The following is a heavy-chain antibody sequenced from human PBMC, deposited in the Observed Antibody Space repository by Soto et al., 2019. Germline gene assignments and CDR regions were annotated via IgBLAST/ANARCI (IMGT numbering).Heavy chain of an antibody. CDR3: AKMAYFGDRAGGDS. V-gene: IGHV3-23*01. J-gene: IGHJ4*02. CDR1: GFTFSSSA. CDR2: ISRGGVTA. D-gene: IGHD3-10*01. Sequence: EMQLLESGGGLVQPGGSLRLSCAASGFTFSSSAMAWVRQAPGKGLEWVSAISRGGVTAYYTDSVEGRFIVSRDNSKNTLHLQMDSLGAEDTAIYYCAKMAYFGDRAGGDSWGQGTLVTVSS.